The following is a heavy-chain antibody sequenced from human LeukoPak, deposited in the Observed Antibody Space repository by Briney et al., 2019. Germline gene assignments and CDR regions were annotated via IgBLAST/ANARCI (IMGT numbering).Heavy chain of an antibody. J-gene: IGHJ4*02. V-gene: IGHV4-34*01. CDR3: ARGYSGYDYRDY. D-gene: IGHD5-12*01. Sequence: SETLSLTCAVYGGSFSGYYWSWIRQPPGKGLEWIGEINHSGSTNYNPSLKSRVTISVDTSKNQFSLKLSSVTAADTAVYYCARGYSGYDYRDYWGQGTLVTVSS. CDR1: GGSFSGYY. CDR2: INHSGST.